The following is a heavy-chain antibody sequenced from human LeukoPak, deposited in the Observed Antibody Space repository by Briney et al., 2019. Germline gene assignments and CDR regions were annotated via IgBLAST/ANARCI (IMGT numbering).Heavy chain of an antibody. D-gene: IGHD3-10*01. J-gene: IGHJ4*02. CDR1: GFTFSSYG. Sequence: PGGSLRLSCAASGFTFSSYGMHWVRQAPGKGLEWVAVIWYDGSNKYYADSVKGRFTISRDNSKNTLYLQMNSLRVEDTAVYYCAREILWFGESRGFDYWGQGTLVTVSS. CDR3: AREILWFGESRGFDY. CDR2: IWYDGSNK. V-gene: IGHV3-33*01.